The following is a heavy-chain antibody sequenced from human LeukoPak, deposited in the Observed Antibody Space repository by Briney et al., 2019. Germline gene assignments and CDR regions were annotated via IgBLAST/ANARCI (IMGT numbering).Heavy chain of an antibody. J-gene: IGHJ4*02. CDR3: ARLYAYDSSGYKQVPDY. D-gene: IGHD3-22*01. CDR1: GYTFTSYY. Sequence: GASVKVSCKASGYTFTSYYMHWVRQAPGQGLEWMGIINPSGGSTSYAQKFQGRVTMTRDMSTSTVYMELSSLRSEDTAVYYCARLYAYDSSGYKQVPDYWGQGTLVTVSS. CDR2: INPSGGST. V-gene: IGHV1-46*01.